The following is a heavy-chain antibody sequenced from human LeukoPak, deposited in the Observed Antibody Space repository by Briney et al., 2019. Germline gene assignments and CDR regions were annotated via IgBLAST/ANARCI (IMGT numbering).Heavy chain of an antibody. D-gene: IGHD1-1*01. CDR2: MSPNSGNT. V-gene: IGHV1-8*01. CDR3: ARGLDRGLDY. J-gene: IGHJ4*02. Sequence: ASVKVSCKGSGYTFSSYDINWVRQATGQGLEWMGWMSPNSGNTDYAQKFQGRVTMTRDTSISTAYMELSSLREEDTAVYYCARGLDRGLDYWGQGTLVTVSS. CDR1: GYTFSSYD.